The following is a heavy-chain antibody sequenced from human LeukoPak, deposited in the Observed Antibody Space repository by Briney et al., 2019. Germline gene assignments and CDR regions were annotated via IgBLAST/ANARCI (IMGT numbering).Heavy chain of an antibody. J-gene: IGHJ4*02. D-gene: IGHD6-19*01. CDR1: RYTFSGYE. CDR2: ISSGGSTI. V-gene: IGHV3-48*03. Sequence: GGSLRLSCAASRYTFSGYELNWVRQAPGKGLEWVSYISSGGSTIYYADSVKGRFTISRDNAKNSLYLQMNSLRAEDTAVYYCAREPWSSGWLYFDYWGQGTLVTVSS. CDR3: AREPWSSGWLYFDY.